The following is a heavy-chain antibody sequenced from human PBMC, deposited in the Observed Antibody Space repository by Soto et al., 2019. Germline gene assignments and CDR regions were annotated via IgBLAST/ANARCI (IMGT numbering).Heavy chain of an antibody. CDR1: GGTFSSYA. D-gene: IGHD4-4*01. Sequence: QVQLVQSGAEVKKPGSSVKVSCNASGGTFSSYAISWVRQAPGQGLEWMGGIIPIFGTANYAQKFQGRVTITADESTSTAYMELSSLRSEDTAVYYCAREKDHDYSVNYAFDIWGQGTMVTVSS. J-gene: IGHJ3*02. CDR3: AREKDHDYSVNYAFDI. CDR2: IIPIFGTA. V-gene: IGHV1-69*01.